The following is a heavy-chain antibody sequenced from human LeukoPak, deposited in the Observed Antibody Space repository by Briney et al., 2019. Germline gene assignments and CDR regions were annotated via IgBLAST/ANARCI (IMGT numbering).Heavy chain of an antibody. V-gene: IGHV3-48*03. Sequence: PGGSLRLSCAASGFTFSSYEMNWVRQAPGKGLEGVSYISSSGSTIYYADSVKGRFTISRDNAKNSLYLQMTSLRAEDTAVYYCARVGLGASLDAFDIWGQGTMVTVSS. CDR2: ISSSGSTI. D-gene: IGHD3-10*01. CDR3: ARVGLGASLDAFDI. CDR1: GFTFSSYE. J-gene: IGHJ3*02.